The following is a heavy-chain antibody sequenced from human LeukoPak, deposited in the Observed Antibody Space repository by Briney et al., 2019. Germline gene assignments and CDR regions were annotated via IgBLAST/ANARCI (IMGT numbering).Heavy chain of an antibody. CDR3: AKGGGQWLALKTNWFDP. D-gene: IGHD6-19*01. Sequence: GGSLRLSCAASGFTFSSHAMGWVRQAPGKGLEWVSAISGSGGSTYYADSVKGRFTISRDNSKNTLYLQMNSLRDEDTALYYCAKGGGQWLALKTNWFDPWGQGTLVTVSS. V-gene: IGHV3-23*01. CDR2: ISGSGGST. CDR1: GFTFSSHA. J-gene: IGHJ5*02.